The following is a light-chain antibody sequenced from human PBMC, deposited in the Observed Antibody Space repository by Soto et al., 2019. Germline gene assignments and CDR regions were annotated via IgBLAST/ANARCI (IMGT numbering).Light chain of an antibody. CDR1: SSDIGGYNY. CDR2: DVR. V-gene: IGLV2-14*01. Sequence: QSALTQPASVSGSPGQSITISCTGTSSDIGGYNYISWYQQLPGKAPKFIIYDVRNRPSGVSNRFSGSRSGNTASLTISGLQAEDEDDYYCSSYTSSSTVIFGGGTKLTVL. CDR3: SSYTSSSTVI. J-gene: IGLJ2*01.